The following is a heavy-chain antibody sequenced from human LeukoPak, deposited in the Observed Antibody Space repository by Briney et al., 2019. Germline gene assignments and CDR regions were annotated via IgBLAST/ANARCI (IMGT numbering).Heavy chain of an antibody. CDR2: INPNSRGT. V-gene: IGHV1-2*02. CDR3: ARDRVAGPDPYFQH. J-gene: IGHJ1*01. CDR1: GYTFTGYY. D-gene: IGHD6-19*01. Sequence: ASVKVSCKASGYTFTGYYMHWVRQAPGQGLEWMGWINPNSRGTNYAQKFQGRVTMTRDTSLSTAYMELSRLRSDDPAVYYCARDRVAGPDPYFQHWGQGTLVTVSS.